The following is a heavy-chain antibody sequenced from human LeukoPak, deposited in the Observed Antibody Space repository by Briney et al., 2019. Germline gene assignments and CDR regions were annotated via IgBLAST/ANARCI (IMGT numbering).Heavy chain of an antibody. Sequence: SETLSLTCAVYGGSFSGYYWSWIRQPPGKGLEWIGEINHSGSTYYNPSLKSRVTISVDTSKNQFSLKLSSVTAADTAVYYCARLDYYDSSGYRGDYWGQGTLVTVSS. CDR1: GGSFSGYY. CDR3: ARLDYYDSSGYRGDY. V-gene: IGHV4-34*01. CDR2: INHSGST. J-gene: IGHJ4*02. D-gene: IGHD3-22*01.